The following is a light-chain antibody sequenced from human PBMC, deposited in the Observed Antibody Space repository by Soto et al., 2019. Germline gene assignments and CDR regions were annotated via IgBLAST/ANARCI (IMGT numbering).Light chain of an antibody. V-gene: IGKV1-39*01. J-gene: IGKJ1*01. CDR3: QQSYSTPRT. Sequence: DIQMTQSPSSLSASVGDRVTITCRASQSISSYLNWYQQKPRKAPKLLIYAASSLQSGVPSRFSGSGSGTDFTLTISSLQPEDFATYYCQQSYSTPRTFGQGTKVDI. CDR2: AAS. CDR1: QSISSY.